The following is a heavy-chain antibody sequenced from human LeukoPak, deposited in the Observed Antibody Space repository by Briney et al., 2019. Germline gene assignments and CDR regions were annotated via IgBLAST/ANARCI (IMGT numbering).Heavy chain of an antibody. J-gene: IGHJ4*02. CDR3: ARGGGGYYGSGSYLIDH. D-gene: IGHD3-10*01. Sequence: ASVKVSCKASGYSFRNYGISWVRQAPGQGLEYMGWISVYNGNTNYAQRLQGRVTMTADTSTSTVYMELRSLRSDDTAVYYCARGGGGYYGSGSYLIDHWGQGTLVTASS. CDR2: ISVYNGNT. CDR1: GYSFRNYG. V-gene: IGHV1-18*01.